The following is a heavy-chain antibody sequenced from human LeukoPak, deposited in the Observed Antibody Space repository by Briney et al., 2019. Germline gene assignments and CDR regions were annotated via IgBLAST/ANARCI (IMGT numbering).Heavy chain of an antibody. V-gene: IGHV1-8*02. D-gene: IGHD1-26*01. J-gene: IGHJ6*03. CDR2: MNPNSGNT. CDR3: ARGRELARLYYYYYYMDV. Sequence: ASVKVSCKASGYTFTDYYMHWVRQATGQGLEWMGWMNPNSGNTGYAQKFQGRVTMTRNTSISTAYMELSSLRSEDTAVYYCARGRELARLYYYYYYMDVWGKGTTVTISS. CDR1: GYTFTDYY.